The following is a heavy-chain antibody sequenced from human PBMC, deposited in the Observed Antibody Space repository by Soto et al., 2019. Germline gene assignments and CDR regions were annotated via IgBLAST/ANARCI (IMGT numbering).Heavy chain of an antibody. J-gene: IGHJ4*02. Sequence: GGSLRLSCAASGFTFDDYAMHWVRQAPGKGLEWVSGISWNSGSIGYADSVKGRFTISRDNAKNSLYLQMNSLRAEDTALYYCAKDMSSGWRDFDYWGQGTLVTVS. CDR1: GFTFDDYA. D-gene: IGHD6-19*01. CDR3: AKDMSSGWRDFDY. CDR2: ISWNSGSI. V-gene: IGHV3-9*01.